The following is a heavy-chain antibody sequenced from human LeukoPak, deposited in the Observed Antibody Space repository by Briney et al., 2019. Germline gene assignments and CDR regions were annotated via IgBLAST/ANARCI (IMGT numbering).Heavy chain of an antibody. Sequence: ASVKVSCKTSGYIFNTYGISWVRPAPGQGLEWMAWIRGNNDNTKYAQKFQGRVTLTTDTSTSTAYMELRGLTSDDMAVYYCVRDSAYSPDYWGQGSLVTVSP. CDR1: GYIFNTYG. CDR2: IRGNNDNT. V-gene: IGHV1-18*03. J-gene: IGHJ4*02. CDR3: VRDSAYSPDY. D-gene: IGHD5-12*01.